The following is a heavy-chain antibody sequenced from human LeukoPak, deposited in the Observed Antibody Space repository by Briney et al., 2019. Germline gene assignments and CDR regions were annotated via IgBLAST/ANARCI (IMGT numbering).Heavy chain of an antibody. J-gene: IGHJ3*02. D-gene: IGHD2-2*01. V-gene: IGHV1-2*02. CDR1: GYTFTGYY. CDR2: INPNSGGT. CDR3: ARELRGVVVPAAIGDAFDI. Sequence: ASVKVSCKGSGYTFTGYYMHWVRQAPGQGLEWMGWINPNSGGTNYAQKFQGRVTMTRDTSISTAYMELSRLRSDDTAVYYCARELRGVVVPAAIGDAFDIWGQGTMVTVSS.